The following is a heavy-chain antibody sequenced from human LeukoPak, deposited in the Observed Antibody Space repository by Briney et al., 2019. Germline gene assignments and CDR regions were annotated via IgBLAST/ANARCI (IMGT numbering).Heavy chain of an antibody. CDR2: INSGGSTT. Sequence: GGSLRLSCAASGFTFSSYWMHWVRHAPGKGLVWVSRINSGGSTTNYADSVKGRFTISRDNAENTLYLQMNSLRVEDTAVYYCTRRVSATRWFDPWGQGTLVTVSS. V-gene: IGHV3-74*01. D-gene: IGHD2-15*01. J-gene: IGHJ5*02. CDR3: TRRVSATRWFDP. CDR1: GFTFSSYW.